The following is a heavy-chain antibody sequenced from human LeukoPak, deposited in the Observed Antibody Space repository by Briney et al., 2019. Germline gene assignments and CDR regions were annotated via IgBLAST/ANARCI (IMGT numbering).Heavy chain of an antibody. CDR2: IYPGDSDT. Sequence: GESLKISCKGSGYNFTSYWIGRVRQMPGKGLEWMGIIYPGDSDTRYSPSFQGQDTISADKSISTAYLQWSSLKASDTAMYYCARHPGHYDRVAFDIWGQGTMVTVSS. J-gene: IGHJ3*02. V-gene: IGHV5-51*01. D-gene: IGHD3-22*01. CDR3: ARHPGHYDRVAFDI. CDR1: GYNFTSYW.